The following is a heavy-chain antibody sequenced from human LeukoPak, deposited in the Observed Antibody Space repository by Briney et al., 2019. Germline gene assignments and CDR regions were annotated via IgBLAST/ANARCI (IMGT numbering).Heavy chain of an antibody. Sequence: SETLSLTCTVSGGSISSYYWSWIRQPPGKGLEWIGYIYTSGSTNYNPSLKSRVTISVDTSKNQFSLKLSSVTAADTAVYYCARRGDGYNRPFDYWGQGTLATVSS. J-gene: IGHJ4*02. V-gene: IGHV4-4*09. D-gene: IGHD5-24*01. CDR2: IYTSGST. CDR3: ARRGDGYNRPFDY. CDR1: GGSISSYY.